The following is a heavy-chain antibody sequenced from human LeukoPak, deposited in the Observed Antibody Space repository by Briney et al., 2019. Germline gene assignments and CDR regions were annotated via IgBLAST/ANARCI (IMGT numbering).Heavy chain of an antibody. V-gene: IGHV4-59*01. J-gene: IGHJ4*02. Sequence: SETLSLTCTVSGGSISSYYWSWIRQPPGKGLEWIGYFHNSGTSTYNPSLKSRVTISADTSKNQFSLKLNSLTTADTAVYYCARGAGWLIDYWGQRILVTVSS. CDR3: ARGAGWLIDY. CDR1: GGSISSYY. D-gene: IGHD3-16*01. CDR2: FHNSGTS.